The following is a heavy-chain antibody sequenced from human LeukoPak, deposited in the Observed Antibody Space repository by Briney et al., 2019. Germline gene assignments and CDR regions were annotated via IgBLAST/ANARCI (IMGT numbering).Heavy chain of an antibody. J-gene: IGHJ3*02. D-gene: IGHD5-24*01. CDR3: ARDREMATTKAFDI. CDR1: GGSISSYF. Sequence: SETLSLTCTVSGGSISSYFWSWIRQPPGKGLEGIGYIYYSGSTNYNPSLKSRVTISVDTSNNQFSLKLSSVTAADTAVYYCARDREMATTKAFDIWGQGTVVTVSS. V-gene: IGHV4-59*01. CDR2: IYYSGST.